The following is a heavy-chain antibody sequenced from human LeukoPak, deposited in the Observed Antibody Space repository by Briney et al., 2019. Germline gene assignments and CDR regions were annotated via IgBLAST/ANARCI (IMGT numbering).Heavy chain of an antibody. Sequence: SETLSLTCTVSGDSITRSYNCDWIRQSPGKGLEWIASISHAGDTYYNPSLKSRVTISADTSKNHFSLTLSSVTAPDTAVYFFPRGEVGEFDHWGQGTLVTVSS. CDR1: GDSITRSYN. D-gene: IGHD1-26*01. V-gene: IGHV4-38-2*02. J-gene: IGHJ4*02. CDR2: ISHAGDT. CDR3: PRGEVGEFDH.